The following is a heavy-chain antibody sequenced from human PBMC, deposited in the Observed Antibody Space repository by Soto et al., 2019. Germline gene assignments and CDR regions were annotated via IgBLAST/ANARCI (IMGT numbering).Heavy chain of an antibody. CDR3: APFFNFWSVYYFPY. Sequence: QITLKESGPTLVKPTQTLTLTCTFSGFSLSTSGVAVGWIRQAPRKAPEWLAFIFWDDDKRYSPSLENRLTTTKDTSKNQVVLTMTNMDPLNTPTYYCAPFFNFWSVYYFPYWGRGTLVTVSS. CDR2: IFWDDDK. V-gene: IGHV2-5*02. CDR1: GFSLSTSGVA. J-gene: IGHJ4*02. D-gene: IGHD3-3*01.